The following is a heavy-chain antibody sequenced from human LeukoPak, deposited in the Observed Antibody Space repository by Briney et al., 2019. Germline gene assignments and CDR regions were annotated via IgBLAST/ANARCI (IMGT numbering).Heavy chain of an antibody. V-gene: IGHV6-1*01. D-gene: IGHD6-19*01. CDR3: ARDVSSGWYGYYYGMDV. CDR2: TYYRSKWYN. Sequence: TSQTLSLTCAISGDSVSSNSAAWNWIRQSPSRGLEWLGRTYYRSKWYNDYAVSVKSRITINPDTSKNQFSLQLNSVTPEDTAVYYCARDVSSGWYGYYYGMDVWGQGTTVTVSS. CDR1: GDSVSSNSAA. J-gene: IGHJ6*02.